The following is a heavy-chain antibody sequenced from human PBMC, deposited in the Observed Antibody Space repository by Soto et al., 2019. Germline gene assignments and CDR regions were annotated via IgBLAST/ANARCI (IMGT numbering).Heavy chain of an antibody. Sequence: GGSLRLSCAASGLTFSNYAMHWVRQAPGKGLEWVAFISYDGTNRCYPDSVKGRFTISRDNSKNTLYLQMNGLKTEDTAVYYCASELSSTVTTGGGGSAKDYWGQGTLVTVSS. D-gene: IGHD4-17*01. CDR3: ASELSSTVTTGGGGSAKDY. J-gene: IGHJ4*02. CDR1: GLTFSNYA. CDR2: ISYDGTNR. V-gene: IGHV3-30-3*01.